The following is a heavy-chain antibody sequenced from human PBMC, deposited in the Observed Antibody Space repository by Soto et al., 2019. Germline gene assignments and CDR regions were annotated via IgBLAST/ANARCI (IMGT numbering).Heavy chain of an antibody. V-gene: IGHV3-21*06. CDR3: ARESEDLTSNFDY. CDR1: GFTFTRYS. Sequence: EVQLVESGGGLVKPGGSLRLSCAASGFTFTRYSMNWVRQAPGKGLEWVSSISSTTNYIYYRDSLKGRFTTSRDNAKNSLYLEMNSLRAEDTAVYYCARESEDLTSNFDYWGQGTLVTVSS. CDR2: ISSTTNYI. J-gene: IGHJ4*02.